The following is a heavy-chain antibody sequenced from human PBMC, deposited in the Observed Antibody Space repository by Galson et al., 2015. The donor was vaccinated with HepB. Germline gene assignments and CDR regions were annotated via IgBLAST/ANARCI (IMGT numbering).Heavy chain of an antibody. V-gene: IGHV1-69*13. D-gene: IGHD4-11*01. CDR2: IIPIFGTA. Sequence: SVKVSCKASGGTFSSYAISWVRQAPGQGLEWMGGIIPIFGTANYAQKFQGRVTITADESTSTAYMELSSLRSEDTAVYYCARRTHTVTTRYYYYGMDVWGQGTTVTVSS. CDR3: ARRTHTVTTRYYYYGMDV. CDR1: GGTFSSYA. J-gene: IGHJ6*02.